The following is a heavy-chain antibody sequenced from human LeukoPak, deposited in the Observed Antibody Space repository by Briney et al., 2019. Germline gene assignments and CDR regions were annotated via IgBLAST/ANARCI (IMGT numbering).Heavy chain of an antibody. Sequence: GGSLRLSCAASGFTFSSYWMSWVRQAPGKGLEWVANIKQDGSEKYYVDSVKGRFTISRDNAKNSLYLQMNSLRAEDTAVYYCARDPIVVVVASYGMDVWGQGTTVTVSS. CDR2: IKQDGSEK. CDR1: GFTFSSYW. D-gene: IGHD2-15*01. J-gene: IGHJ6*02. CDR3: ARDPIVVVVASYGMDV. V-gene: IGHV3-7*01.